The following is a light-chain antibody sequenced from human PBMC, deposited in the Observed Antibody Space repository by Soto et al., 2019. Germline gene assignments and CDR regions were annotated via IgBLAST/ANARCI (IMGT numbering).Light chain of an antibody. V-gene: IGLV2-14*01. J-gene: IGLJ1*01. Sequence: QSALTQPASLSGSPGQSITISCTGTSSDIGAYDYVSWFQQHPGKAPKLMISEVNNRPSGVSNRFSGSKSGNTAYLTISGLQVEDEAESFCFSFTTTSTHVFGTGTKAPS. CDR1: SSDIGAYDY. CDR2: EVN. CDR3: FSFTTTSTHV.